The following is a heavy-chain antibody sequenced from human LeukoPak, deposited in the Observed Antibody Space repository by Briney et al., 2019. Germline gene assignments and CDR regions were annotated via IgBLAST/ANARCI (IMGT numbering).Heavy chain of an antibody. CDR3: AKKKTDYYWYFHL. J-gene: IGHJ2*01. CDR2: ISGSGGST. Sequence: PGGALRLSCAASGFTFSSYAMSWVRQAPGKGLEWVSAISGSGGSTYYADSVKGRFTISRDNSKNTLYLQMNSLRAEDTAVYYCAKKKTDYYWYFHLWGRGTLVTVSS. CDR1: GFTFSSYA. D-gene: IGHD4-11*01. V-gene: IGHV3-23*01.